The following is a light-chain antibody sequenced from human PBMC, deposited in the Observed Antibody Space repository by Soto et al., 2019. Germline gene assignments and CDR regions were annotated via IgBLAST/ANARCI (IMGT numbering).Light chain of an antibody. CDR2: EVT. J-gene: IGLJ3*02. V-gene: IGLV2-14*01. Sequence: QSALTQPASVSGSPGHSITISCTGTSSDVGAYNYVSWYQQYPGKAPKLMVYEVTNRPSGVSNRFSGSKSGNTASLTISGLQAEDEADYYCSSYTSSSTLVFGGGTKLTVL. CDR1: SSDVGAYNY. CDR3: SSYTSSSTLV.